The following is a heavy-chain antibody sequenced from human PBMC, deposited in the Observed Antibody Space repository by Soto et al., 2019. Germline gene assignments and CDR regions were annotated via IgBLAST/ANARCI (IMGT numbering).Heavy chain of an antibody. CDR3: ARHCVRCPQGPNWFDP. V-gene: IGHV5-10-1*01. J-gene: IGHJ5*02. CDR1: GYSFTSYW. Sequence: PGGSLKISCKGSGYSFTSYWISWVRQMPGKGLEWMGRIDPSDSYTNYSPSFQGHVTISADKSISTAYLQWSSLKASDTAMYYCARHCVRCPQGPNWFDPWGQGTLVTVSS. D-gene: IGHD2-21*01. CDR2: IDPSDSYT.